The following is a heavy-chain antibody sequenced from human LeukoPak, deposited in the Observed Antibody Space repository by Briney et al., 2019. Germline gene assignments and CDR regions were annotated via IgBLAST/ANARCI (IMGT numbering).Heavy chain of an antibody. Sequence: GGSLRLSCAASGFTFSSYSMNWVRQAPGKGLEWVSSISSSSSYIYYADSVKGRFTISRDNAKNSLYLQMNSLRAEDTAVYYCARDVGIYEGYGMDVWGQGTTVTVSS. J-gene: IGHJ6*02. CDR1: GFTFSSYS. CDR2: ISSSSSYI. V-gene: IGHV3-21*01. D-gene: IGHD3-16*01. CDR3: ARDVGIYEGYGMDV.